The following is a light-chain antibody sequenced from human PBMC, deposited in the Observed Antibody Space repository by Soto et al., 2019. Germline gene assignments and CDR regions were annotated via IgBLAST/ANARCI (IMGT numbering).Light chain of an antibody. CDR3: QKYGNSPYT. Sequence: EIVLTQSPGTLSLSPGERATLSCRASQSVSSSYLAWYQQKPGQAPRVLIYGESSRATGIPDRFSGSGSGTDFTLTISRLEPEDFAVYYCQKYGNSPYTFGQGTQLEIK. CDR2: GES. CDR1: QSVSSSY. J-gene: IGKJ2*01. V-gene: IGKV3-20*01.